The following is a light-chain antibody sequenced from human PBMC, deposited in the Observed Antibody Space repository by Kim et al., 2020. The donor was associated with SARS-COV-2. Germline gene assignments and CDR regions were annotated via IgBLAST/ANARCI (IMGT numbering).Light chain of an antibody. CDR3: ASYTSVTTSLV. J-gene: IGLJ3*02. V-gene: IGLV2-14*03. CDR1: SSDVGTYDY. CDR2: DVD. Sequence: QSITISCTRMSSDVGTYDYVSWFQHHPGRVPKLIIFDVDKRPSGISARFSGSKSGNTASLTISGLQAEDEATYYCASYTSVTTSLVFGGGTKLTVL.